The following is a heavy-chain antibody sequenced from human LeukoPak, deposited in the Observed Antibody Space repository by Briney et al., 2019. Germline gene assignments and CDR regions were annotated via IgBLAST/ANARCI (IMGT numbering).Heavy chain of an antibody. Sequence: PGGSLRLSCAASGFTFSNAWMTWVRQAREKGLEWLGCIKSKTDGGTTAYAAPVKGRFTISRDDSRNTLYLQMNSLKTEDTAVYYCSTTTYYDYSDLWGRGSLVTVSS. CDR2: IKSKTDGGTT. CDR1: GFTFSNAW. J-gene: IGHJ2*01. D-gene: IGHD3-22*01. V-gene: IGHV3-15*01. CDR3: STTTYYDYSDL.